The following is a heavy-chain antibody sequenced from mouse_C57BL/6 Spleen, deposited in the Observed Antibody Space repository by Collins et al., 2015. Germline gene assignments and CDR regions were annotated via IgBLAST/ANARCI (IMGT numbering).Heavy chain of an antibody. CDR1: GYTFTDYY. Sequence: EVQLQESGPELVKPGASVQISCKASGYTFTDYYMNWVKQSHGKSLEWIGDINPNNGVTIYNQKFKGKATLTVDKSSSTAYMELRSLTSEDSAVYYCARRGPYDYDGGAWFAYWGQGTLVTVSA. D-gene: IGHD2-4*01. CDR2: INPNNGVT. V-gene: IGHV1-26*01. CDR3: ARRGPYDYDGGAWFAY. J-gene: IGHJ3*01.